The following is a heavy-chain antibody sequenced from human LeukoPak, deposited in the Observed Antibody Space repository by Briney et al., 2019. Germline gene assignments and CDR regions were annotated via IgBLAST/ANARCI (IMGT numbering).Heavy chain of an antibody. CDR2: INPSGGST. V-gene: IGHV1-46*04. J-gene: IGHJ6*03. CDR1: GYTFTGYY. D-gene: IGHD3-22*01. CDR3: ARGAKYYFDSSGYTYYYYYYMDV. Sequence: ASVKVSCKASGYTFTGYYMHWVRQAPGQGLEWMGIINPSGGSTRYAQKLQGRVTMTRDTSTSTVYMELSSLRSEDTAVYYCARGAKYYFDSSGYTYYYYYYMDVWGKGTTVTISS.